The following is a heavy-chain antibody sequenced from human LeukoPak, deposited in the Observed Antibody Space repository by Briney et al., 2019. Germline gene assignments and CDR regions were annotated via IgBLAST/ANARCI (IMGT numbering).Heavy chain of an antibody. D-gene: IGHD5-18*01. V-gene: IGHV3-23*01. J-gene: IGHJ4*02. Sequence: ETLSLTCAVYGGSFSGYYWSWVRQAPGKGLEWVSDISGSGGSTYYADSVKGRFTISRDNSKNTMYLQMNSLRAEDTAVYYXXKRIQSAMAMGYWGQGTLVTVSS. CDR3: XKRIQSAMAMGY. CDR2: ISGSGGST. CDR1: GGSFSGYY.